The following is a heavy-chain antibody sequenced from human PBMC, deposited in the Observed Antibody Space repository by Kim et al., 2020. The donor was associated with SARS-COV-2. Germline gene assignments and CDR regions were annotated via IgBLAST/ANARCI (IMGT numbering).Heavy chain of an antibody. D-gene: IGHD3-16*01. V-gene: IGHV3-30*03. CDR1: GFTFSSCG. CDR2: ISHDGGKK. CDR3: ARVRSSLVGGLTYSYYG. J-gene: IGHJ6*01. Sequence: GGSLRLSCATSGFTFSSCGIHWVRQAPGKGLEWVAVISHDGGKKNYADFVKGRFTISRDNSENTLYLQIDSLRAGDTARYYCARVRSSLVGGLTYSYYG.